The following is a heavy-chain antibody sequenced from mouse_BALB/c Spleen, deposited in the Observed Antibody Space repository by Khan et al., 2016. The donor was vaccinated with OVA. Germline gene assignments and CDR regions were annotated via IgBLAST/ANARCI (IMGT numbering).Heavy chain of an antibody. CDR3: AREGYYGFDY. CDR2: INPYNGDT. J-gene: IGHJ2*01. V-gene: IGHV1-20*02. CDR1: GYSFTGYF. D-gene: IGHD1-1*01. Sequence: VHVKQSGPELVKPGASVKISCKASGYSFTGYFMNWVMQSHGKSLEWIGRINPYNGDTFYNQKFKGKATLTVDKSSSTAHMELRSLASEDSAVYYCAREGYYGFDYWGQGTTLTVSS.